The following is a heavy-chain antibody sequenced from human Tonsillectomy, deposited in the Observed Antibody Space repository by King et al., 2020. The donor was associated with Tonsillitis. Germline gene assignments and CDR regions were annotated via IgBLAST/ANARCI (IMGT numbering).Heavy chain of an antibody. CDR1: GFTFGDYA. Sequence: QLVQSGGGLVQPGRSLRLSCTASGFTFGDYAMSWVRQAPGKGLEWVGFIRSKAYGGTTEDAASVKGRFTISRDDSKSIAYLQMNSLKTEDTAVYYCTRVRYGGNSYFDYWGQGTLVTVSS. CDR2: IRSKAYGGTT. V-gene: IGHV3-49*04. J-gene: IGHJ4*02. CDR3: TRVRYGGNSYFDY. D-gene: IGHD4-23*01.